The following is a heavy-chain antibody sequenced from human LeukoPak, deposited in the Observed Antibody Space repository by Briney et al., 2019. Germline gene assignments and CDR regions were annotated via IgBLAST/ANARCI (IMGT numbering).Heavy chain of an antibody. V-gene: IGHV3-23*01. D-gene: IGHD1-26*01. CDR2: ISGSGGNT. Sequence: PGGSLRLSCAASGFTFSSYAMSWVRQAPGKGLEWVSAISGSGGNTYYADSVKGRLTISRDNSKNTLYLQMNSLRAEDTAVYYCAKVPCPVGATHYFDYWGQGTLVTVSS. CDR3: AKVPCPVGATHYFDY. CDR1: GFTFSSYA. J-gene: IGHJ4*02.